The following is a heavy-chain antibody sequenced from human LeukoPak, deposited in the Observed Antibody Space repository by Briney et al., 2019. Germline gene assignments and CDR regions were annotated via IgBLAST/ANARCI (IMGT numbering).Heavy chain of an antibody. CDR3: ARDNTVVRGVQSGYYFYYAMDV. J-gene: IGHJ6*02. CDR1: GGTFTRYA. CDR2: IIPLFGAT. D-gene: IGHD3-10*01. Sequence: GASVKVSCKASGGTFTRYAISWVRQAPGQGLEWMGGIIPLFGATNYAQEFQGRVTISADESTSTAYMELSSLRSEDTAVFYCARDNTVVRGVQSGYYFYYAMDVWGQGTTVTVSS. V-gene: IGHV1-69*13.